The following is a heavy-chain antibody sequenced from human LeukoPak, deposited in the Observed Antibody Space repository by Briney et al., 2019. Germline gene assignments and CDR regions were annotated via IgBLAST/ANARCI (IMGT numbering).Heavy chain of an antibody. CDR1: GGTFSSYA. D-gene: IGHD4-17*01. V-gene: IGHV1-69*05. J-gene: IGHJ4*02. Sequence: ASVKVSCKASGGTFSSYAISWVRQAPGQGLEWMGGIIPIFGTANYAQKFQGRVTMTRNTSISTAYMELSSLRSEDTAVYYCARGGTVTRTSDDYWGQGTLVTVSS. CDR2: IIPIFGTA. CDR3: ARGGTVTRTSDDY.